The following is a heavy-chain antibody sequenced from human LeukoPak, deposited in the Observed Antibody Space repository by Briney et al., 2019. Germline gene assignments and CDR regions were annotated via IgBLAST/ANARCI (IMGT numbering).Heavy chain of an antibody. Sequence: ASVKVSCKASGYTFTSHGISWARQAPGQGLEWLGWISADNGNTNYAQKVQGRVTMTTDTSTSTAYMELRSLRSDDTAVYYCAREPYYYDSIGFDYWGQGTLVTVSS. J-gene: IGHJ4*02. V-gene: IGHV1-18*01. D-gene: IGHD3-22*01. CDR1: GYTFTSHG. CDR2: ISADNGNT. CDR3: AREPYYYDSIGFDY.